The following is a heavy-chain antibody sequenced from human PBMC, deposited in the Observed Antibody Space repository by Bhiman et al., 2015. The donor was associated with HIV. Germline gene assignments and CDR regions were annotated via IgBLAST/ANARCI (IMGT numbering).Heavy chain of an antibody. CDR1: GFIFNNAW. D-gene: IGHD6-13*01. CDR3: ARAHRSSWPYWYFDL. Sequence: EVHLVESGGGLVKPGGSLRLSCVASGFIFNNAWMSWVRQAPGKGLECVSIVYRGDNTYSADSVKGRFTISTDDSKNTLYLQMNNLRPEDTAVYHCARAHRSSWPYWYFDLWGRGTLVTVSS. V-gene: IGHV3-66*02. CDR2: VYRGDNT. J-gene: IGHJ2*01.